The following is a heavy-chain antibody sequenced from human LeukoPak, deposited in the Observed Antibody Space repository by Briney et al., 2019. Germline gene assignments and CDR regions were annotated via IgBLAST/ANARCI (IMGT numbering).Heavy chain of an antibody. D-gene: IGHD1-26*01. CDR1: GFTFSSYW. V-gene: IGHV3-7*01. Sequence: GGSLRLSCAASGFTFSSYWMSWVRQAPGKGLEWVANIKQDGSEKYYVDSVKGRLTISRDNAMNSLYLQMNSLRAEDTAVYYCARLCGSYSSDYWGQGTLVTVSS. CDR3: ARLCGSYSSDY. CDR2: IKQDGSEK. J-gene: IGHJ4*02.